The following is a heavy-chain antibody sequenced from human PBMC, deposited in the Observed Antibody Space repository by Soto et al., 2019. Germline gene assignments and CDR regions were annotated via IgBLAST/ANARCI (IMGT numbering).Heavy chain of an antibody. CDR2: IYAGDSDK. CDR3: ARSTSGLYAFDF. V-gene: IGHV5-51*01. D-gene: IGHD3-10*01. Sequence: GESLKISCIGSGYSFISYWIHWVRQMPGKGLEWMGTIYAGDSDKRYSLSFQGQVTMSVDKSISTAYLQWSGLKASDTAIYYCARSTSGLYAFDFWGQGTMVTVSS. CDR1: GYSFISYW. J-gene: IGHJ3*01.